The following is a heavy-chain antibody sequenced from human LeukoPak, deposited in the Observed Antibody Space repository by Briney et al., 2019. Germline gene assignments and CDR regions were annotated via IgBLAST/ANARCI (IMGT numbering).Heavy chain of an antibody. CDR1: GFTLSTYW. D-gene: IGHD2-15*01. CDR3: AIGNKWSFDS. Sequence: PGGSLRLSCVASGFTLSTYWMHWVRQAPGKGLVWVSRINSDGSATSYADSVMVRFTISRDSAKNTLYLQMNSLRPEDTAVYYCAIGNKWSFDSWGQGALVTVSS. V-gene: IGHV3-74*01. CDR2: INSDGSAT. J-gene: IGHJ4*02.